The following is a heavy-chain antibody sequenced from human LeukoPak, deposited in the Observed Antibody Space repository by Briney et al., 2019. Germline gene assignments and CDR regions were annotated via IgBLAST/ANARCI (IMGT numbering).Heavy chain of an antibody. Sequence: PSETLSLTCAVYGGSFSGYYWSWIRQPAGKGLEWIGRIYTSGSTNYNPSLKSRVTMSVDTSKNQFSLKLSSVTAADTAVYYCARDWSDYWFDPWGQGTLVTVSS. D-gene: IGHD1-26*01. CDR3: ARDWSDYWFDP. V-gene: IGHV4-4*07. CDR2: IYTSGST. J-gene: IGHJ5*02. CDR1: GGSFSGYY.